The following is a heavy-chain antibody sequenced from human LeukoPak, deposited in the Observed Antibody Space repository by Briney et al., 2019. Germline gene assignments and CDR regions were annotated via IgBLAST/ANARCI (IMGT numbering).Heavy chain of an antibody. CDR3: ARVQTPSGSGSYSFDY. Sequence: SETLSLTCTVSGGSISSYYWSWIRQPPGKGLEGIGYIYYSGSTNYNPSLKSRVTISVDTSKNQFSLKLSSVTAADTAVYYCARVQTPSGSGSYSFDYWGQGTLVTVSS. CDR1: GGSISSYY. CDR2: IYYSGST. J-gene: IGHJ4*02. V-gene: IGHV4-59*01. D-gene: IGHD3-10*01.